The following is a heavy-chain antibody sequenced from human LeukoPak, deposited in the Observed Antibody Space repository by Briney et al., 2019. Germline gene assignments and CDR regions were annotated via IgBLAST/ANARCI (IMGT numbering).Heavy chain of an antibody. Sequence: SSETLSLTCTVSGGSISSSSYYWGWIRQPPGKGLEWIGSIYYSGSIYYNPSLKSRVTISVDTSKNQFSLKLSSVTAADTAVYYCARELRGLLWFGESRTFDYWGQGTLVTVSS. CDR3: ARELRGLLWFGESRTFDY. CDR1: GGSISSSSYY. CDR2: IYYSGSI. V-gene: IGHV4-39*07. J-gene: IGHJ4*02. D-gene: IGHD3-10*01.